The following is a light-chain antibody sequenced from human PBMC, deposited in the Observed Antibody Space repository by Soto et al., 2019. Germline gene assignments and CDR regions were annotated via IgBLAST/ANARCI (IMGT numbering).Light chain of an antibody. V-gene: IGKV1-39*01. J-gene: IGKJ1*01. CDR3: QQSYSTPWT. CDR1: QSISSY. Sequence: DLPMTQSPFSLSASVEDRVTITCRASQSISSYLNWYQQKPGKAPNLLIYAASSLQSGVPSRFSGSGSGTDFTLTISSLQPEDFATYYCQQSYSTPWTFGQGTKVEIK. CDR2: AAS.